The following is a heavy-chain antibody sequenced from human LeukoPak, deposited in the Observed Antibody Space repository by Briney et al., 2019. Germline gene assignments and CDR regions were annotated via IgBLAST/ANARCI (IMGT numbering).Heavy chain of an antibody. CDR3: ARGFNDILTGYYYFDY. CDR2: INHSGST. Sequence: PSETLSLTCAVYGGSFSGYYWSWIRQPPGKGQEWIGEINHSGSTNYNPSLKSRVTISVDTSKNQFSLKLSSVTAADTAVYYCARGFNDILTGYYYFDYWGQGTLVTVSS. V-gene: IGHV4-34*01. D-gene: IGHD3-9*01. CDR1: GGSFSGYY. J-gene: IGHJ4*02.